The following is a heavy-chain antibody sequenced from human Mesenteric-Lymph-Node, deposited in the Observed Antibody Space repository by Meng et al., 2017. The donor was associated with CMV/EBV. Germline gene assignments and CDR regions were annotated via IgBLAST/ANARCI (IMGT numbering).Heavy chain of an antibody. D-gene: IGHD6-19*01. CDR3: ARDSSGWLFDY. CDR1: GLIFSKNI. V-gene: IGHV3-64*04. CDR2: FTSNGIAT. J-gene: IGHJ4*02. Sequence: GGSLRLSCAATGLIFSKNIIQWVRQVPGKGLEYVLGFTSNGIATYNADSVKGRFTMSRDNSKNTLYLQMNSLRAEDTAVYYCARDSSGWLFDYWGQGTLVTVSS.